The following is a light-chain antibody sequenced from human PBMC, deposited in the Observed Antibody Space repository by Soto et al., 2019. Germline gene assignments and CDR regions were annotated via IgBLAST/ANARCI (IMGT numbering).Light chain of an antibody. CDR3: QQRYNWPPTWT. V-gene: IGKV3-11*01. CDR2: DAS. Sequence: EIVLTQSPATLSLSPGERATLSCRASQSVSSYLAWYQQKPGQAPRLLIYDASNRATGIPARFSGSGSGTDFTLTISSLEPEVFAVYYCQQRYNWPPTWTFGQGTKVAIK. J-gene: IGKJ1*01. CDR1: QSVSSY.